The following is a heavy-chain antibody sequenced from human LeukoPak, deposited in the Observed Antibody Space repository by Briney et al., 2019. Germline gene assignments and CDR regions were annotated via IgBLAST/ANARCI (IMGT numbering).Heavy chain of an antibody. J-gene: IGHJ4*02. CDR2: ISTSSRYI. CDR1: GFTLSNYD. CDR3: ARDYYSGSRDLDY. V-gene: IGHV3-21*01. D-gene: IGHD3-22*01. Sequence: PGGSLRLSCAASGFTLSNYDMNWVRQAPGKGLEWVSSISTSSRYIYYKDSVRGRFTISRDDAKNTLYLQMNSLRAEDTAVYYCARDYYSGSRDLDYWGQGTLVTVSS.